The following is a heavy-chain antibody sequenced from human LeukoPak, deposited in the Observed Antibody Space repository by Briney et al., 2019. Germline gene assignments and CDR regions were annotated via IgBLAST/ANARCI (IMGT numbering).Heavy chain of an antibody. CDR1: GFNFSTYW. CDR2: INTDGSAT. J-gene: IGHJ4*02. D-gene: IGHD6-13*01. CDR3: ARGTAATAGIDY. Sequence: PGGSLRLSCAVSGFNFSTYWIHWVRQAPGKGLVWASLINTDGSATTYGDSAKGRFTVSRDNDKNSLFLEMNSLRVEDTAVYYCARGTAATAGIDYWGQGTLVTVPS. V-gene: IGHV3-74*01.